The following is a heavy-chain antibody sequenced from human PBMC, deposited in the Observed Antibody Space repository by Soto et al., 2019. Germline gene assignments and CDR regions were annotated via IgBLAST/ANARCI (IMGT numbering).Heavy chain of an antibody. D-gene: IGHD3-3*01. V-gene: IGHV1-18*01. CDR1: GYTFTSYG. J-gene: IGHJ4*02. CDR3: ARDRILRFLEWSAEYYFDY. Sequence: ASVKVYCKASGYTFTSYGISWVRQAPGQGLEWMGWISAYNGNTNYAQKLQGRVTMTTDTSTSTAYMELRSLRSDDTAVYYCARDRILRFLEWSAEYYFDYWGQGTLVTVSS. CDR2: ISAYNGNT.